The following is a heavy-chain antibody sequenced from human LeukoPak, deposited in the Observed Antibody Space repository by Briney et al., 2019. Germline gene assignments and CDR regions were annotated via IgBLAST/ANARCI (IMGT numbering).Heavy chain of an antibody. V-gene: IGHV1-69*05. Sequence: SVKVSCKASGGTFSSYAISWVRQAPGQGLEWMGGIIPIFGTANYAQKFQGRVTITTDESTSTAYMELSSLRSEDTAVYYCASGPLQSTYYAPKYYYYYMDVWGKGTTVTVSS. CDR3: ASGPLQSTYYAPKYYYYYMDV. D-gene: IGHD3-3*01. CDR2: IIPIFGTA. CDR1: GGTFSSYA. J-gene: IGHJ6*03.